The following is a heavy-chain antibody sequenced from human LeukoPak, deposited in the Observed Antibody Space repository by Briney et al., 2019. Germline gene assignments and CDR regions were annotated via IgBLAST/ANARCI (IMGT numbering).Heavy chain of an antibody. CDR3: ARDYGDF. J-gene: IGHJ4*02. Sequence: GGSLRLSCEPSGFTFSNSWVSWVRQAPGKGLEWVANINQHGNETYYGDSVKGRFTISRDNAKNSLYLQMDRLRAEDAALYYCARDYGDFWGQGTLVTVSS. V-gene: IGHV3-7*01. D-gene: IGHD3-10*01. CDR2: INQHGNET. CDR1: GFTFSNSW.